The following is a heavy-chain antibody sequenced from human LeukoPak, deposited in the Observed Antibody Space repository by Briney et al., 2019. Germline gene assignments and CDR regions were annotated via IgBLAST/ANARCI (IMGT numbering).Heavy chain of an antibody. CDR3: ARIRYDFWSGYSNHYYGMDV. CDR1: GFTFSSYS. CDR2: ISSSSSTI. Sequence: PGGSLRLSCAASGFTFSSYSMNWVRQAPGKGLEWVSYISSSSSTIYYADSVKGRFTISRDNAKNSLYLQMNSLRAEDTAVYYCARIRYDFWSGYSNHYYGMDVWGQGTTVTVSS. J-gene: IGHJ6*02. D-gene: IGHD3-3*01. V-gene: IGHV3-48*01.